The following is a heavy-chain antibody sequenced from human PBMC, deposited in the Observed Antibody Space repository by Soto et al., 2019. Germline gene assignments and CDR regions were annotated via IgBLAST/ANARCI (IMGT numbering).Heavy chain of an antibody. CDR2: ISNSGGTI. V-gene: IGHV3-11*01. CDR1: GFSFSAYY. D-gene: IGHD3-16*01. J-gene: IGHJ3*01. Sequence: PGGSLRLSCAASGFSFSAYYMNWIRQTPGRGLEWVSYISNSGGTIHYADSVKGRFTFSRDNAKNSLYLQMNSLRAEDTAIYYCARSKLGAGDAFDVWGQGTLVTVSS. CDR3: ARSKLGAGDAFDV.